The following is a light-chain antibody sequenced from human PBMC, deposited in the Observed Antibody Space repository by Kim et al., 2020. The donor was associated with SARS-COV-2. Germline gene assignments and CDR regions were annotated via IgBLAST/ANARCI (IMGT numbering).Light chain of an antibody. CDR3: QQYGSSPGYT. CDR1: QSVSSSY. CDR2: GAS. J-gene: IGKJ2*01. V-gene: IGKV3-20*01. Sequence: PGERATLSGRASQSVSSSYLAWYQQKPGQAPRLLIYGASSRATGIPDRFSGSGSGTEFTLTISRLEPEDFAVYYCQQYGSSPGYTFGQGTKLEI.